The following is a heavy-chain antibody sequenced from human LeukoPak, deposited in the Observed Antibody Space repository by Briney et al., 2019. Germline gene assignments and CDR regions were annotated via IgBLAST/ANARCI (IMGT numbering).Heavy chain of an antibody. D-gene: IGHD6-13*01. CDR3: ARRSSSWKNWFDP. CDR2: IYYSGTT. CDR1: GGSIDSNS. V-gene: IGHV4-59*01. Sequence: SETLSLTCTVSGGSIDSNSWTWIRQPPGKGLEWIGYIYYSGTTSYNPSLKSRVTMSVDMSKNQFSLKLSSVTAADTAVYYCARRSSSWKNWFDPWGQGALVTVSS. J-gene: IGHJ5*02.